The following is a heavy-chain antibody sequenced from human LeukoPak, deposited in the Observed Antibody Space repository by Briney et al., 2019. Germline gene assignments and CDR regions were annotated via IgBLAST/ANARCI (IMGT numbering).Heavy chain of an antibody. CDR1: GYTFTGYY. CDR2: INPNSGGT. Sequence: GASVKVSCKASGYTFTGYYMHWVRQAPGQGLEWMGWINPNSGGTNYAQKFQGRVTMTRDTSISTAYMELSRLRSDDTAVYYCARVRYSGYDKYYFDYWGQGTLVTFSS. CDR3: ARVRYSGYDKYYFDY. J-gene: IGHJ4*02. V-gene: IGHV1-2*02. D-gene: IGHD5-12*01.